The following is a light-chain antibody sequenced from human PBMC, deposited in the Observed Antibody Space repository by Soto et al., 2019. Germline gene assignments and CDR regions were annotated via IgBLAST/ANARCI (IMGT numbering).Light chain of an antibody. Sequence: QSALTQPASVSGSPGQSITISCTGTSSDIGDYNFVSWYQQYPGKAPKLMIYEVSNRPSGISNRFSASKSGNTASLTISGLQAEDEAAYYCSSYTGTNTLYVFGTGTKVTVL. CDR3: SSYTGTNTLYV. V-gene: IGLV2-14*01. J-gene: IGLJ1*01. CDR1: SSDIGDYNF. CDR2: EVS.